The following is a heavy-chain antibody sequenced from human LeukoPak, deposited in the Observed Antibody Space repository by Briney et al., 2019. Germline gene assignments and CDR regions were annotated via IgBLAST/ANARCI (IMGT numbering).Heavy chain of an antibody. J-gene: IGHJ6*03. V-gene: IGHV3-7*01. CDR3: ARAESVYYMDV. Sequence: GGSLRLSCVASGFTFSSYWMSWVRQAPGKGLEWVANIKEDGREKYYVDSVKGRFTISRDNAKNSLYLQMNSLRVEDTAVYYCARAESVYYMDVWGKGTTVTVSS. CDR1: GFTFSSYW. CDR2: IKEDGREK. D-gene: IGHD3-3*01.